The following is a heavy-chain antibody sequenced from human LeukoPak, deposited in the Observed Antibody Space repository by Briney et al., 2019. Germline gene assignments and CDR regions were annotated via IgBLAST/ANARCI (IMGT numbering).Heavy chain of an antibody. CDR3: ARVRGLNKITSGGVIAGGYFDY. D-gene: IGHD3-16*02. CDR1: GFTFSCYE. V-gene: IGHV3-21*01. CDR2: ISSSSSYI. J-gene: IGHJ4*02. Sequence: GGSLRLSCAASGFTFSCYEMNWVRQGPGKGLEWVSSISSSSSYIYYADSVKGRFTISRDNSKNSLYLQINSLRADDTGVYYCARVRGLNKITSGGVIAGGYFDYWGQGTLVTVSS.